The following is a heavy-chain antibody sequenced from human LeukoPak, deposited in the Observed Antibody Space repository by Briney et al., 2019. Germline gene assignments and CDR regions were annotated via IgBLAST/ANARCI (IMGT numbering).Heavy chain of an antibody. Sequence: ASVKVSCKASGYTFTGYYMHWVRQAPGQGLEWMGWINPNSGGTNYAQKFQGRVTITRDTSASTAYMELSSLRSEDMAVYYCAVGDYYYDTRFDYWGQGTLVTVSS. J-gene: IGHJ4*02. CDR1: GYTFTGYY. V-gene: IGHV1-2*02. D-gene: IGHD3-22*01. CDR2: INPNSGGT. CDR3: AVGDYYYDTRFDY.